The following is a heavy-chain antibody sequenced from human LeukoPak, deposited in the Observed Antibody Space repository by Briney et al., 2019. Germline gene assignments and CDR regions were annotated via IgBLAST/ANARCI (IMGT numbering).Heavy chain of an antibody. CDR2: INPNSGGT. J-gene: IGHJ4*02. D-gene: IGHD6-13*01. CDR1: GYTFTGYY. Sequence: ASVKVSCKASGYTFTGYYMHWVRQAPGQGLEWMGWINPNSGGTNYAQKFQGRVTMTRDTSISTACMELSRLRSDDTAVYYCATKSEYSSSWYSLDYWGQGTLVTVSS. V-gene: IGHV1-2*02. CDR3: ATKSEYSSSWYSLDY.